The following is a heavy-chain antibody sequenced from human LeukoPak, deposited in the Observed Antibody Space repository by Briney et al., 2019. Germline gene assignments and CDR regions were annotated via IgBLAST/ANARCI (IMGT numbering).Heavy chain of an antibody. V-gene: IGHV4-59*01. CDR2: IYYSGTT. CDR3: AAEVGDYVDY. CDR1: GGSINTYY. Sequence: SETLSLTCTVSGGSINTYYWSWIRQPPGKGLEWIGNIYYSGTTNYNPSLESRVTISVDTSENQFSLKLSSVTAADTAVYYCAAEVGDYVDYWGQGTLVTVSS. J-gene: IGHJ4*02. D-gene: IGHD1-26*01.